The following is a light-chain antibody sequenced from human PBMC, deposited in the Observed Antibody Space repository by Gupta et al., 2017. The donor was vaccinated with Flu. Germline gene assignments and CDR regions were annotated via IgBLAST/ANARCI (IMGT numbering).Light chain of an antibody. CDR2: EVT. Sequence: PLIQPASVSRCPGQSITISCTGTSSDVGGYNYVSWYRQHPGKAPKLMIYEVTNRPSGVSNRFSGSKSGNTASLTISGLQAEDEADYFCGSYTTSSTWVFGGGTKLTVL. V-gene: IGLV2-14*01. CDR3: GSYTTSSTWV. J-gene: IGLJ3*02. CDR1: SSDVGGYNY.